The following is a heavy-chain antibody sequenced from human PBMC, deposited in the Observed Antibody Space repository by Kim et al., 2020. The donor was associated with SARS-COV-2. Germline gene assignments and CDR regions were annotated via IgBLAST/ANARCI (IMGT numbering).Heavy chain of an antibody. J-gene: IGHJ5*02. V-gene: IGHV3-15*01. CDR1: GFTFSNAW. Sequence: GGSLRLSCAASGFTFSNAWMSWVRQAPGKGLEWVGRIISKIGGETRDYAAAVKGRFIISRDDSKQMVYLHMNSLKTEDTAVYYCTLHSGTYYTSSWGPGTLVTVSS. D-gene: IGHD1-26*01. CDR2: IISKIGGETR. CDR3: TLHSGTYYTSS.